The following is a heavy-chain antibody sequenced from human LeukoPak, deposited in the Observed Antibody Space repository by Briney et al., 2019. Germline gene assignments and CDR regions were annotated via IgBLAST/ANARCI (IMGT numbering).Heavy chain of an antibody. Sequence: KAGGSLRLSCAASGFIFSDYSMNWVRQAPGKGLEWVSSISSDSGYIYYADSVRGRFTVSRDNAKSSLFLQMNSLRADDTALYYCARVLTLWFGALDYWGQGRMVSV. CDR1: GFIFSDYS. D-gene: IGHD3-10*01. J-gene: IGHJ4*02. V-gene: IGHV3-21*04. CDR3: ARVLTLWFGALDY. CDR2: ISSDSGYI.